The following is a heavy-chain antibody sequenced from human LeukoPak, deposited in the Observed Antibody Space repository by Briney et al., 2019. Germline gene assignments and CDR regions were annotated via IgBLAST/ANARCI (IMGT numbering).Heavy chain of an antibody. D-gene: IGHD3-3*01. J-gene: IGHJ4*02. V-gene: IGHV3-53*01. Sequence: GGSLRLSCAAPGFTVSSNYMSWVRQAPGKGLEWVSVIYSGGSTYYADSVKGRFTISRDNSKNTLYLQMNSLRAEDTAVYYCARGVQGFWSGYLFDYWGQGTLVTVSS. CDR2: IYSGGST. CDR1: GFTVSSNY. CDR3: ARGVQGFWSGYLFDY.